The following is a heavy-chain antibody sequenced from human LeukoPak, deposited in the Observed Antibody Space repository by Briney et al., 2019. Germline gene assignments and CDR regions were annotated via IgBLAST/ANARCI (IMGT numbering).Heavy chain of an antibody. CDR1: GFTFSTYA. CDR3: AKAVASGRSFDS. Sequence: LSGGSLRLSCAASGFTFSTYALSWVRQAPGKGLEWVSAISGSGSFTYFADSVKGRFTISRDNSKNTLYLQMNSLRAEDSAVYYCAKAVASGRSFDSWGQGTLVTVSS. D-gene: IGHD6-19*01. CDR2: ISGSGSFT. V-gene: IGHV3-23*01. J-gene: IGHJ4*02.